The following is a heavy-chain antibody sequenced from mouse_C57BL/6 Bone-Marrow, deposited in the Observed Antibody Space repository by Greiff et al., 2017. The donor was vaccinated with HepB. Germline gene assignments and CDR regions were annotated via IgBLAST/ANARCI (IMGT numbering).Heavy chain of an antibody. CDR2: IWRGGST. J-gene: IGHJ4*01. CDR1: GFSLTSYG. D-gene: IGHD1-1*01. V-gene: IGHV2-5*01. Sequence: VQVVESGPGLVQPSQSLSITCTVSGFSLTSYGVHWVRQSPGKGLEWLGVIWRGGSTDYNEAFMSRLSITKDNSKSQVFFKMNSLQADDTAIYYCAKADYYGIYYYAMDYWGQGTSVTVSS. CDR3: AKADYYGIYYYAMDY.